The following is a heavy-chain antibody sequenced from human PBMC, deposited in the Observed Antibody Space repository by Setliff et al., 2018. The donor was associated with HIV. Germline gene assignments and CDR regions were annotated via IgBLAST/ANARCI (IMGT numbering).Heavy chain of an antibody. CDR2: VYYTGSP. J-gene: IGHJ3*02. CDR1: GGSISSHY. CDR3: ARHGHFYDSSSSDAFDI. V-gene: IGHV4-59*08. D-gene: IGHD3-22*01. Sequence: ETLSLTCSVSGGSISSHYWSWIRQPPGKGLEWIGYVYYTGSPNYNPSLTSRVTISVDTSKNQFSLKLRSVTAADTAVYYCARHGHFYDSSSSDAFDIWGHGTMVTVSS.